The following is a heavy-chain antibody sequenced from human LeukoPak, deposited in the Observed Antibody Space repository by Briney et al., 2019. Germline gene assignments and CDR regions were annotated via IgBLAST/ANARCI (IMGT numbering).Heavy chain of an antibody. V-gene: IGHV3-23*01. CDR2: ISGSGGST. CDR3: AKDFIVGATSNWFDP. Sequence: PGGSLRLSCAASGFTFSSYAMSWVRQAPGKGLEWVSAISGSGGSTYYADSVKGRFTISGDNSKNTLYLQMNSLRAEDTAVYYCAKDFIVGATSNWFDPWGQGTLVTVSS. CDR1: GFTFSSYA. J-gene: IGHJ5*02. D-gene: IGHD1-26*01.